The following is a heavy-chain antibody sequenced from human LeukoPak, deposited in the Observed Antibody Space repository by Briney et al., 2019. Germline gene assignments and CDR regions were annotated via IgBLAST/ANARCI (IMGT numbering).Heavy chain of an antibody. CDR2: ISYDGSNK. Sequence: GRSLRLSCAASGFTFSSYAMHWVRQAPGKGLEWVAVISYDGSNKYYADSVKGRFTISRDNSKNTLYLQMNSLRAEDTAVYYCARDFGGYDFWSGYLDYWGQGTLDTVSS. J-gene: IGHJ4*02. V-gene: IGHV3-30*04. CDR3: ARDFGGYDFWSGYLDY. D-gene: IGHD3-3*01. CDR1: GFTFSSYA.